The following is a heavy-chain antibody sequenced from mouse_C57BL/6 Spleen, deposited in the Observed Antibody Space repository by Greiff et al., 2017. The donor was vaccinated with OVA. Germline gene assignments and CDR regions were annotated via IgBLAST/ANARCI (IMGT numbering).Heavy chain of an antibody. D-gene: IGHD1-1*01. Sequence: QVQLQQSGAELVKPGASVKISCKASGYAFSSYWMNWVKQRPGKGLEWIGQLYPGDGDTNYNGKFKGKATLTADKSSSTAYMQLSSLTSEDSAVYFCARNDYYGSWDYWGQGTSVTVSS. CDR2: LYPGDGDT. CDR3: ARNDYYGSWDY. V-gene: IGHV1-80*01. J-gene: IGHJ4*01. CDR1: GYAFSSYW.